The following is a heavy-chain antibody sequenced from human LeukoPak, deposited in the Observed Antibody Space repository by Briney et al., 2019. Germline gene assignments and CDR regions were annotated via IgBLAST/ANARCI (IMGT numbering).Heavy chain of an antibody. V-gene: IGHV3-9*01. D-gene: IGHD6-13*01. CDR3: AKAGYSSSWHVYYFDY. CDR2: ISWNSGSI. Sequence: GGSLRLSCAASGFTFDDYAMHWVRQAPGKGLEWVSGISWNSGSIGYADSVKGRFTISRDNAKNSLYLQMNSLRAEDTALYYCAKAGYSSSWHVYYFDYWGQGTLVTVSP. J-gene: IGHJ4*02. CDR1: GFTFDDYA.